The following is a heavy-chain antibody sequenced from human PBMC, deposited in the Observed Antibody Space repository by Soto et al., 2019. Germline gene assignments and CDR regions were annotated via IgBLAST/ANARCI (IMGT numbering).Heavy chain of an antibody. Sequence: EVQLVESGGGLVQPGGSLKLSCAASGFTFSGSAMHWVRQASGKGLEWVGRIRSKANSYATAYAASVKGRFTISRDDSKNTAYLQMNNLKTEDTAVYYCTRQMGYCSGGSCYSLDYYYGMDVWGQGTTVTVSS. D-gene: IGHD2-15*01. CDR2: IRSKANSYAT. V-gene: IGHV3-73*02. J-gene: IGHJ6*02. CDR3: TRQMGYCSGGSCYSLDYYYGMDV. CDR1: GFTFSGSA.